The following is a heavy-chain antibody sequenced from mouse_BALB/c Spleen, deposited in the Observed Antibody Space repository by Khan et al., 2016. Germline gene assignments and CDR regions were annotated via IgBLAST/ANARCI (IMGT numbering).Heavy chain of an antibody. D-gene: IGHD1-1*01. V-gene: IGHV9-2-1*01. Sequence: QIQLVQSGPELKKPGETVKISCKASGYTFTDYSMHWVKQAPGKGLKWMGWINTETGEPTYADDFKGRFAFSLETSASTAYLQINNLKNEDTATYFCARGNYYGSSADWGQGTLVTVSA. CDR1: GYTFTDYS. J-gene: IGHJ3*01. CDR3: ARGNYYGSSAD. CDR2: INTETGEP.